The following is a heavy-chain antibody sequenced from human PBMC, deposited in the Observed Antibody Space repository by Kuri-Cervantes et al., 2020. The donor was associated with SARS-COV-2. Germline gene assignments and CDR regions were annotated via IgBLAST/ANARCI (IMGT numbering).Heavy chain of an antibody. V-gene: IGHV4-34*01. J-gene: IGHJ6*02. CDR3: ARGKWLSAYYYYYYGMDV. D-gene: IGHD3-22*01. CDR1: GGSFSGYY. Sequence: SETLSLTCAAYGGSFSGYYWSWIRQPPGKGLEWIGEINHSGSTNYNPSLKSRVTISVDTSKNQFSLKLSSVTAADTAVYYCARGKWLSAYYYYYYGMDVWGQGTTVTVSS. CDR2: INHSGST.